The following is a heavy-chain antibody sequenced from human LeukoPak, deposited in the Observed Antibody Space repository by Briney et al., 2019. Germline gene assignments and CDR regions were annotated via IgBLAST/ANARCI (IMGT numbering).Heavy chain of an antibody. CDR1: GFTFSSYA. V-gene: IGHV3-30*01. CDR3: ARDREIFGVVFDAFDI. Sequence: GGSLRLSCAASGFTFSSYAMHWVRQAPGKGLEWVAVISYDGSNKYYADSVKGRFTISRDNSKNTLYLQMNSLRAEDTAVYYCARDREIFGVVFDAFDIWGQGTMVTVSS. CDR2: ISYDGSNK. J-gene: IGHJ3*02. D-gene: IGHD3-3*01.